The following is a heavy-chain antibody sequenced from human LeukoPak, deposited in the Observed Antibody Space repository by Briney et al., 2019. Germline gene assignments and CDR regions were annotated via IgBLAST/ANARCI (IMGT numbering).Heavy chain of an antibody. J-gene: IGHJ3*02. Sequence: GGSLTLSCAASVFIFSSYWMRWVRHAPGKGREWVANIKQDGSEKYYVDSVKGRFTISRDNAKNSLYLQMNSLRAEDTAVYYCAREAYSSGWYGYAFDIWGQGTMVTVSS. CDR1: VFIFSSYW. CDR2: IKQDGSEK. V-gene: IGHV3-7*03. D-gene: IGHD6-19*01. CDR3: AREAYSSGWYGYAFDI.